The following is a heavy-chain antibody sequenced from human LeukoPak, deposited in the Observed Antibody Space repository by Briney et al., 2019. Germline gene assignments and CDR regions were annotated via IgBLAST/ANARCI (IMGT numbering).Heavy chain of an antibody. CDR3: ARQDRTGYYDFWSGYHYYYYYMDV. CDR2: ISSSSSTI. CDR1: GFTFSSYS. D-gene: IGHD3-3*01. V-gene: IGHV3-48*04. J-gene: IGHJ6*03. Sequence: GGSLRLSCAASGFTFSSYSMNWVRQAPGKGLEWVSYISSSSSTIYYADSVKGRFTISRDNAKNSLYLQMNSLRAEDTAVYYCARQDRTGYYDFWSGYHYYYYYMDVWGKGTTVTVSS.